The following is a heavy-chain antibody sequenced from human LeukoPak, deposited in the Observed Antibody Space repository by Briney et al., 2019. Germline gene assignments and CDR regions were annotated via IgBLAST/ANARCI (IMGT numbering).Heavy chain of an antibody. J-gene: IGHJ3*02. V-gene: IGHV1-3*01. CDR3: ARYTTTRDFDI. D-gene: IGHD1-1*01. CDR2: INAGNGNT. Sequence: ASVKISCKASGYTFTSYAMHWVRQAPGQRLEWMGWINAGNGNTKYSQKFQGRVTITRDTSASTAYMELSSLRSEDTAVYYCARYTTTRDFDIWGQGTMVTVSS. CDR1: GYTFTSYA.